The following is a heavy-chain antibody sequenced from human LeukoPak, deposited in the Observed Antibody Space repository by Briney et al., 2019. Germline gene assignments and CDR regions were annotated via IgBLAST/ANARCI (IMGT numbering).Heavy chain of an antibody. D-gene: IGHD3-10*02. Sequence: GGSLRLSCIASGFTFDDYATHWIRQAPGKGLEWVSGISWNSGSIGYADSVKGRFTISRDNAKNSLYLQMNSLRAEDTAVYYCAELGITMIGGVWGKGTTVTISS. CDR1: GFTFDDYA. CDR2: ISWNSGSI. CDR3: AELGITMIGGV. V-gene: IGHV3-9*01. J-gene: IGHJ6*04.